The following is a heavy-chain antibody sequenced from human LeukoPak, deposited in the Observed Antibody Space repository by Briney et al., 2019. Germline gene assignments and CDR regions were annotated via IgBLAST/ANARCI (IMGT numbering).Heavy chain of an antibody. Sequence: GGSLRLSCAASGFTFSSYAMSWVRQAPGKGLEWVSAISGSGGSTYYADSVKGRFTISRDNSKNTLYLQMNSLRAEDTAVYYCAKDQGYFDWLEGSENYDYWGQGTLVTVSS. CDR1: GFTFSSYA. D-gene: IGHD3-9*01. CDR3: AKDQGYFDWLEGSENYDY. J-gene: IGHJ4*02. V-gene: IGHV3-23*01. CDR2: ISGSGGST.